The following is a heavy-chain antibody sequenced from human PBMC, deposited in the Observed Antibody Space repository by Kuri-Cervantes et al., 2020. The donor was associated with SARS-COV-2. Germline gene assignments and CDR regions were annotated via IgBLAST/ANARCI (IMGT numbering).Heavy chain of an antibody. V-gene: IGHV1-69*06. CDR3: ARDRPEKTTIFWSGYQTVHFDY. CDR1: GGTFSSYT. CDR2: IIPIFGTA. D-gene: IGHD3-3*01. Sequence: SVKVSCKASGGTFSSYTISWVRQAPGQGLEWMGGIIPIFGTANYAQKFQGRLTITADKSTSTAYMELRSLRSDDTAVCYCARDRPEKTTIFWSGYQTVHFDYWGQGTLVTVSS. J-gene: IGHJ4*02.